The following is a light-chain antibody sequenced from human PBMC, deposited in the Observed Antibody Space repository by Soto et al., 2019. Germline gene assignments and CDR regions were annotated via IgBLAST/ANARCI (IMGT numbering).Light chain of an antibody. CDR3: QQYSSSVTWT. V-gene: IGKV3-20*01. J-gene: IGKJ1*01. CDR2: GAS. Sequence: ENALTQSPGTLSLSPGERATLSCRTSQSVSSTYLAWYQQKLGQAPRLLIYGASSRASGIPDRFSGGGSGTDFTLTISRLEPEDFAVYYCQQYSSSVTWTFGQGTKVEIK. CDR1: QSVSSTY.